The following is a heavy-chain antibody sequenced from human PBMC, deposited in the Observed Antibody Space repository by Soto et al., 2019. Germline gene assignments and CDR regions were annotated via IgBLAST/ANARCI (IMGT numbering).Heavy chain of an antibody. CDR1: GAYVNTGGYY. Sequence: QVQLQESGPGLVKPSQTLSLTCTVSGAYVNTGGYYWSWVRQYPGKGLEWIGYIYHSGDTYYNPSXKXXCTISAVTSKTRLCLSLSSVSVADTAVYYCARAPGNERLDYWGQGTLVIVSS. J-gene: IGHJ4*02. CDR2: IYHSGDT. D-gene: IGHD1-1*01. V-gene: IGHV4-31*03. CDR3: ARAPGNERLDY.